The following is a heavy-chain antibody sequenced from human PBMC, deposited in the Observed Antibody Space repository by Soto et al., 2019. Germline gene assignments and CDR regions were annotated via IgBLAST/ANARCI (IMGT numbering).Heavy chain of an antibody. CDR1: GGSISSGGYS. V-gene: IGHV4-30-2*01. Sequence: QLQLQESGSGLVKPSQTLSLTCAVSGGSISSGGYSWSWIRQPPGKGLEWIGYIYHSGSTYYNPSLKSRVTISVDRSNNQCSLRLSSVTAADTAVYYSAAGGGLPRYYWGQGTLVTVYS. D-gene: IGHD5-12*01. CDR2: IYHSGST. CDR3: AAGGGLPRYY. J-gene: IGHJ4*02.